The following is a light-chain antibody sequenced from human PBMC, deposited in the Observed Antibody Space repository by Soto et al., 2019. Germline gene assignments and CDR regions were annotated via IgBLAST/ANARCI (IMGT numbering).Light chain of an antibody. CDR2: GNS. V-gene: IGLV1-40*01. CDR3: QSYDSSLSGSV. CDR1: SSNIGAGYD. J-gene: IGLJ2*01. Sequence: QSVLTQPPSVSGAQGQRVTISCTGSSSNIGAGYDVHWYQQLPGTAPKLLIYGNSNRPSGVPDRFSGSKSGTSASLAITGLQAEDEADYYCQSYDSSLSGSVFCGGTKLTVL.